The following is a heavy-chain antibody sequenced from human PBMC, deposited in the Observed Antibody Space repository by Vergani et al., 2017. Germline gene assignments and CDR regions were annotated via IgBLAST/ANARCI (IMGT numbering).Heavy chain of an antibody. CDR3: AKANPRNSGYDYLSYYHAMDV. Sequence: EVQLFESGGDLVQPGGSLRLSCAASGFTFNHYAMNWVRQAPGKGLEWVSGISGSGGSTYYAGSVKGRFTISRDSSKNTLYLQMNSLSAGDTAVYYCAKANPRNSGYDYLSYYHAMDVWGQGTTVTVSS. V-gene: IGHV3-23*01. D-gene: IGHD5-12*01. CDR2: ISGSGGST. CDR1: GFTFNHYA. J-gene: IGHJ6*02.